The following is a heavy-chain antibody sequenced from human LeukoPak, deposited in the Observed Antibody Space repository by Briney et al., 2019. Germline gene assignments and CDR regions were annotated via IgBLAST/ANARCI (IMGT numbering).Heavy chain of an antibody. CDR3: ARGVPEYYDFWSGYFYYFDY. CDR2: IYYSGST. D-gene: IGHD3-3*01. Sequence: NPSETLSLTCTVSGGSISSYYWSWIRQPPGKGLEWIGYIYYSGSTNYNPSLKSRVTISVDTSKNQFSLKLTSVTAADTAVYYCARGVPEYYDFWSGYFYYFDYWGQGTLSPSPQ. J-gene: IGHJ4*02. V-gene: IGHV4-59*01. CDR1: GGSISSYY.